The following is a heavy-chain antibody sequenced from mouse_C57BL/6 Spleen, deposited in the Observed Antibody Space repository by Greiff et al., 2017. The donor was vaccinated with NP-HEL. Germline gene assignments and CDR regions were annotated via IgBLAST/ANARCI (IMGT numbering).Heavy chain of an antibody. CDR1: GYTFTDYN. Sequence: VQLQQSGPELVKPGASVKMSCKASGYTFTDYNMPWVKQSHGKSLEWIGDMNTNNGGTSYNQKFKGKATLTVNKSSSTAYMELRSLTSEDSAVYYCAYYYGSSFFAYWGQGTLVTVSA. D-gene: IGHD1-1*01. J-gene: IGHJ3*01. CDR3: AYYYGSSFFAY. V-gene: IGHV1-22*01. CDR2: MNTNNGGT.